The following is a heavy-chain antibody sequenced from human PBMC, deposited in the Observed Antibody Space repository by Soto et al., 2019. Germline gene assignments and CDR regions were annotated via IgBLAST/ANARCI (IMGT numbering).Heavy chain of an antibody. CDR3: VQSRCGGDCLRSYSSHYYYGVDV. D-gene: IGHD2-21*02. V-gene: IGHV2-5*02. CDR1: GFSLSTGGVG. CDR2: IYWDNDK. J-gene: IGHJ6*02. Sequence: QITLKESGPTLVKPTQTLTLTCTFSGFSLSTGGVGVGWIRQPPGKALEWLALIYWDNDKRYSPSLKSRLTVTNDTSKTQVVLTMTNMDPVDTATYYCVQSRCGGDCLRSYSSHYYYGVDVWGQGTTVTVFS.